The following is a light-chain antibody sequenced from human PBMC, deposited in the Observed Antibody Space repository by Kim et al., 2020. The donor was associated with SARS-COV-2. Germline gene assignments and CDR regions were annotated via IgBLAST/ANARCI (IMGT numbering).Light chain of an antibody. J-gene: IGKJ3*01. CDR3: QQYDSSPV. V-gene: IGKV3-20*01. Sequence: LSPGERATLSCRASQSIRSGYVAWYQQKPGQAPRLLIYGASSRATGIPDRFSGSGSGTDFTLTISRLEPEDFAVYYCQQYDSSPVFGPGTKVDIK. CDR2: GAS. CDR1: QSIRSGY.